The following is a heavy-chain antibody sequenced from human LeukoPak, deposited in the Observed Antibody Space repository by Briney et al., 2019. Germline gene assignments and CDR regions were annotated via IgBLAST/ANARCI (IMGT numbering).Heavy chain of an antibody. CDR2: INPNSGGT. J-gene: IGHJ4*02. V-gene: IGHV1-2*02. CDR1: RYTFTGYY. D-gene: IGHD2-15*01. Sequence: ASVKVSCKACRYTFTGYYMHWVRQAPGQGLEWMGWINPNSGGTNYAQKFQGRVTMTEDTSTDTAYMELSSLRSEDTAVYYCATRSGGGTLFDYWGQGTLVTVSS. CDR3: ATRSGGGTLFDY.